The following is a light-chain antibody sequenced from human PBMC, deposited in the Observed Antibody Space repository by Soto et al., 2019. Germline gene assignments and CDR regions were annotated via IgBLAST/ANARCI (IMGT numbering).Light chain of an antibody. Sequence: DIQLTQSPSFLSASVGDRVTITCRASQGISSYLAWYQQIPGKAPNLLIYVASTLQSGVPSRFSGSGSGTEFTLTISSLQPEDFATYYCHQLNSYPHTFGQGTRLEIK. CDR2: VAS. J-gene: IGKJ5*01. CDR3: HQLNSYPHT. V-gene: IGKV1-9*01. CDR1: QGISSY.